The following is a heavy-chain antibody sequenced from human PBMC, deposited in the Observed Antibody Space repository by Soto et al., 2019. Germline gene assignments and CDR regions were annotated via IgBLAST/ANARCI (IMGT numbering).Heavy chain of an antibody. CDR1: GFTVSGNY. Sequence: EVQLVESGGGLIQPGGSLRLSCAASGFTVSGNYMSWVRQAPGKGQAWVSLIYSGGSTNYADSVKGRFTISRDNTKNTLSLQMTRLRAEDPAVYYCASDSGWLGTMNVWGQGTTLTVSS. CDR3: ASDSGWLGTMNV. CDR2: IYSGGST. V-gene: IGHV3-53*01. D-gene: IGHD6-19*01. J-gene: IGHJ6*02.